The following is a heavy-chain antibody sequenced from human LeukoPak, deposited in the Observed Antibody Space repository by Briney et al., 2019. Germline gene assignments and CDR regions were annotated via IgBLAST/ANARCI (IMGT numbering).Heavy chain of an antibody. V-gene: IGHV7-4-1*02. Sequence: ASVKVSCKASGYTFTTYAMNWVRQAPGQGLEWMGWIKTDTGNPTYAQGFTGRFVFSLDTSVSTAYLQISSLTAEDTAVYYCARGRYCLSSKCYFDLWGQGTLVTVSS. CDR2: IKTDTGNP. D-gene: IGHD2-2*01. CDR3: ARGRYCLSSKCYFDL. CDR1: GYTFTTYA. J-gene: IGHJ4*02.